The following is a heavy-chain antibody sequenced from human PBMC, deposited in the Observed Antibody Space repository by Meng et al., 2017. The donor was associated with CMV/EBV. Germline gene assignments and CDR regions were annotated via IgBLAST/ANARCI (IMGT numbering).Heavy chain of an antibody. CDR3: ARDVGIVVVPAALDS. CDR1: GFTFSSYA. V-gene: IGHV3-30*04. CDR2: ISYDGSNK. D-gene: IGHD2-2*01. Sequence: GESLKISCAASGFTFSSYAMHWVRQAPGKGLEWVAVISYDGSNKYYADSVKGRFTISRDNAKNSLYLQMNSLRAEDTAVYYCARDVGIVVVPAALDSWGQGTLVTVSS. J-gene: IGHJ5*01.